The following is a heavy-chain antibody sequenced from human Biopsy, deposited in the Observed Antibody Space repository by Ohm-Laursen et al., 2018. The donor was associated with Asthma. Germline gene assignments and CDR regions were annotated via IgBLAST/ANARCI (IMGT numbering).Heavy chain of an antibody. D-gene: IGHD2-2*01. CDR2: INHSGST. CDR3: ARAGQCSSTSCYNPGWFDP. J-gene: IGHJ5*02. CDR1: GGSISSNFYY. V-gene: IGHV4-39*07. Sequence: GTLSLTCTVSGGSISSNFYYWSWIRQPPGKGLEWIGEINHSGSTNYNPSLKSRVTISVDTSKNQFSLKLSSVTAADTAVYYCARAGQCSSTSCYNPGWFDPWGQGTLVTVSS.